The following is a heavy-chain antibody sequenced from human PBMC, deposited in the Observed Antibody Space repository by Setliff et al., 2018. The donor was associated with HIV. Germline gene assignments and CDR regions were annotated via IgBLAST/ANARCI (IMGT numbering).Heavy chain of an antibody. CDR2: INTVNGNT. Sequence: ASVKVSCKASGYIFTMYTMYWVRQAPGQRLEWMGRINTVNGNTKYSQNFQGRVTITRDTSANTANMELISLRSEDTAVYYCAREPAGSGSGSFGFWGQGTLVTVSS. V-gene: IGHV1-3*04. CDR3: AREPAGSGSGSFGF. J-gene: IGHJ4*02. D-gene: IGHD3-10*01. CDR1: GYIFTMYT.